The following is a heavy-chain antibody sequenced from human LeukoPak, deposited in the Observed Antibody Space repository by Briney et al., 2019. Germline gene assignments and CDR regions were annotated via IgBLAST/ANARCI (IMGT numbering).Heavy chain of an antibody. J-gene: IGHJ3*02. CDR3: ARGYYDSSGYYYGEQADALDI. CDR2: INPNSGGT. Sequence: GGAVKVSCKASGYTFTGYYMHWVRQAPGQGLEWMGWINPNSGGTNYAQKFQGRVTMTRDTSISTAYMELSRLRSDDTAAYYCARGYYDSSGYYYGEQADALDIWGPGTMVTVSP. D-gene: IGHD3-22*01. CDR1: GYTFTGYY. V-gene: IGHV1-2*02.